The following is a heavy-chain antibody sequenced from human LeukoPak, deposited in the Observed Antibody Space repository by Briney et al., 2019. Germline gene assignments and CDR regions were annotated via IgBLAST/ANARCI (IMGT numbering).Heavy chain of an antibody. D-gene: IGHD2-15*01. CDR3: ARASLVAATPDY. J-gene: IGHJ4*02. V-gene: IGHV4-34*01. CDR2: INHSGST. CDR1: GGSFSGYY. Sequence: KPSETLSLTCAVYGGSFSGYYWSWIRQPPGKGLEWIGEINHSGSTNYNPSLKSRVTISVDTSKNQFSLKLSSVTAADTAVYYCARASLVAATPDYWGQGTLVTVSS.